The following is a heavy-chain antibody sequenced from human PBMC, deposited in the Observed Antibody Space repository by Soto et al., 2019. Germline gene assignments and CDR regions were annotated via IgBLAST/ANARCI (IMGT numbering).Heavy chain of an antibody. CDR2: ISWNGGSL. D-gene: IGHD3-9*01. CDR3: TKVAHYDIITDYYDF. Sequence: EVQLVESGGGLVQPGRSLRLSCAASGFIFGDYAMHWVRQAPGKGLEWVAGISWNGGSLMYVGSVKGRFTISRDNTKNSLYLLKNRLSAENTALYCGTKVAHYDIITDYYDFWGQGTLVTVSS. V-gene: IGHV3-9*01. J-gene: IGHJ4*02. CDR1: GFIFGDYA.